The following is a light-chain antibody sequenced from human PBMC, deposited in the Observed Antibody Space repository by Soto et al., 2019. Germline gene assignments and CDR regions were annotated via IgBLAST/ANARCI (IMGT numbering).Light chain of an antibody. CDR1: SSDVGAYNF. Sequence: QSVLTQPASVSGSPGQSITISCTGSSSDVGAYNFVSWYQHHPGRAPKLILYEVTTRPSGVSSRFSGSKSGYTASLTISGLQADDEATYYCSSYTSTNTPYVFGTGTKVTVL. CDR3: SSYTSTNTPYV. J-gene: IGLJ1*01. V-gene: IGLV2-14*01. CDR2: EVT.